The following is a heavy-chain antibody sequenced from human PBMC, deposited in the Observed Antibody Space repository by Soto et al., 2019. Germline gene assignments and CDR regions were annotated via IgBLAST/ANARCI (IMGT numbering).Heavy chain of an antibody. J-gene: IGHJ4*02. Sequence: QVQLVESGGGVVQPGRSLRLSCAASGFTFSSYGMHWVRQAPGKGLEWVAVIWYDGSNKYYADSVKGRFTISRDNSKNTLYLQMNRRRAEDTAVYYCARDRMEYSGYDLFDYWGQGTLVTVSS. D-gene: IGHD5-12*01. V-gene: IGHV3-33*01. CDR2: IWYDGSNK. CDR3: ARDRMEYSGYDLFDY. CDR1: GFTFSSYG.